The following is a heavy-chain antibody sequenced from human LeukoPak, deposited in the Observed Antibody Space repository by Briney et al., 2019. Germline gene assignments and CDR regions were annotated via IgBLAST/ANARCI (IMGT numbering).Heavy chain of an antibody. CDR2: IIPIFGTA. J-gene: IGHJ4*02. CDR3: ARGPSIQLWLPFDY. V-gene: IGHV1-69*05. Sequence: SVKVSCKASGGTFSSYAISWVRQAPGQGLEWMGRIIPIFGTANYAQKFQGRVTITTDESTSTAYMELSSLRSDDTAVYYCARGPSIQLWLPFDYWGQGTLVTVSS. D-gene: IGHD5-18*01. CDR1: GGTFSSYA.